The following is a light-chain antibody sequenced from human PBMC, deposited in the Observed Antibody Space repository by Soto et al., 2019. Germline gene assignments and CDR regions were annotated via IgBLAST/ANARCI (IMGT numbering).Light chain of an antibody. CDR2: EGS. V-gene: IGLV2-23*01. J-gene: IGLJ1*01. CDR3: CSYAHTTTYV. CDR1: SSDVGSSNL. Sequence: QSVLTQPASVSGSPGQSITISCSGSSSDVGSSNLVSWYQQHPDKAPKVMIYEGSKRPSGVSNRFSGSKSGNTASLTISGLQAEDEADYYCCSYAHTTTYVFGTGTKVTVL.